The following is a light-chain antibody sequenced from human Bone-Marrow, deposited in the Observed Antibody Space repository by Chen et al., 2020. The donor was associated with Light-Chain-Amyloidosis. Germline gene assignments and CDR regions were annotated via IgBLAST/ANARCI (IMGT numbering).Light chain of an antibody. J-gene: IGKJ1*01. CDR2: WAS. V-gene: IGKV4-1*01. CDR1: QSIQYNSDNKNY. Sequence: IVMTQSPDSLAVSLGVRATINCKSSQSIQYNSDNKNYLAWYQQKPGQPHKLLIYWASTRESGVPDRFRGSGSETDFTLTISSLQAEDVAVYYCQQYYSTPLTFGQGTRVEIK. CDR3: QQYYSTPLT.